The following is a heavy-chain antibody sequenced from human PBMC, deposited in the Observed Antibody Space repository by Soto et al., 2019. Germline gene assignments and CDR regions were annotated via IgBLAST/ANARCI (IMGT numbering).Heavy chain of an antibody. CDR2: LSVSGGST. D-gene: IGHD2-21*01. Sequence: PGGSLRLSCAASGFTLSIYAMSWVRQAPGKGLEWVSSLSVSGGSTYYADSVKGRFTISRDNSKNTLYLQMSSLRVEDTALYYCVKDLAFHVWGKGTTVTVSS. CDR1: GFTLSIYA. J-gene: IGHJ6*04. V-gene: IGHV3-23*01. CDR3: VKDLAFHV.